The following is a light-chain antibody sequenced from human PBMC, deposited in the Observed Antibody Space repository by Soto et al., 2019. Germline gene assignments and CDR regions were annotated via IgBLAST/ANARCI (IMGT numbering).Light chain of an antibody. CDR1: QSISSY. CDR2: AAS. J-gene: IGKJ2*01. CDR3: QQSYSTLYT. Sequence: DIQXTQSPXSLSASVGDRVTITCRASQSISSYLNWYQQKPGKAPKLLIYAASSLQSGVPSRFSGSGSGTDFTLTISSLQPEDFATYYCQQSYSTLYTFGQGTKLEIK. V-gene: IGKV1-39*01.